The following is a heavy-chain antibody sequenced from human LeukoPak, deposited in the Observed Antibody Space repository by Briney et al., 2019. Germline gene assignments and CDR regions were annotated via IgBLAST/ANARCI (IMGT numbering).Heavy chain of an antibody. CDR1: GYTFTGYY. CDR3: ARLIPGYSSGWYDY. V-gene: IGHV1-2*06. Sequence: ASVKVSCKASGYTFTGYYMHWVRQAPGQGLEWMGRINPNSGRTNYAQKFQGRVTMTRDTSISTAYMELSRLRSDDTAVYYCARLIPGYSSGWYDYWGQGTLVTVSS. D-gene: IGHD6-19*01. J-gene: IGHJ4*02. CDR2: INPNSGRT.